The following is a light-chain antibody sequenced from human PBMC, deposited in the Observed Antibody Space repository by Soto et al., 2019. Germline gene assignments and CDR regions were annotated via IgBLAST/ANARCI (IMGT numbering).Light chain of an antibody. V-gene: IGKV3D-15*01. Sequence: EIVLTQSPATLAVSPGERATLSCRASQSVRDNLAWYQQKPGQAPRLLIYRASSRATGVPDRFSGSGSGTDFTLTISSLQSEDFAVYFCHQYINWPWTFGQGTKVDIK. CDR3: HQYINWPWT. CDR1: QSVRDN. CDR2: RAS. J-gene: IGKJ1*01.